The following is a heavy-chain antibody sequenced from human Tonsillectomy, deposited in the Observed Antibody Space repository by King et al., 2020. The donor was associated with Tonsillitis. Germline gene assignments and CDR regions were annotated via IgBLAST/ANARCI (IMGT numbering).Heavy chain of an antibody. J-gene: IGHJ4*02. Sequence: DVQLVESGGGLVQPGGSLRLSCAASGFTFSSSSMNWVRQAPGKGLAWVANINPDGSEKNYVDSVKGRFTISRDNAKNSLYLQMNGLRAEDTAVFYCVRRGGSGWPFGSWGQGTLVTVSS. CDR2: INPDGSEK. D-gene: IGHD6-19*01. CDR1: GFTFSSSS. CDR3: VRRGGSGWPFGS. V-gene: IGHV3-7*01.